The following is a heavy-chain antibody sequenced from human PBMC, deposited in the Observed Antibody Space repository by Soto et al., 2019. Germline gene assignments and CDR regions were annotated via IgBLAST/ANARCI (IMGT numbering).Heavy chain of an antibody. CDR1: GYTFTNYY. CDR3: ARDRCDTTSCYECDY. Sequence: SVKVSCKASGYTFTNYYMHWVRQAPVQGLEWMGIINPSGGSTRFAQKFQGRVTLTRDTSTNTVYMELSSLRSDDTAVYYCARDRCDTTSCYECDYWGQGTLVTVSS. V-gene: IGHV1-46*01. J-gene: IGHJ4*02. D-gene: IGHD2-2*01. CDR2: INPSGGST.